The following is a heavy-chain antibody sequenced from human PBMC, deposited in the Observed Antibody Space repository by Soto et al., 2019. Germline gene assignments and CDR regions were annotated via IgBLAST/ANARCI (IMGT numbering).Heavy chain of an antibody. CDR3: AKPGGGINLYYFDF. V-gene: IGHV3-23*01. CDR2: ISVSGDYA. J-gene: IGHJ4*02. D-gene: IGHD1-26*01. CDR1: GFTFNNYA. Sequence: GGSLSLSCAASGFTFNNYAMSWVRQAPGKGLEWVSGISVSGDYAYYADSVKGRFTISRDKSKDTLYLQKNNLRAEDTALYYCAKPGGGINLYYFDFWGQGTLVTVSS.